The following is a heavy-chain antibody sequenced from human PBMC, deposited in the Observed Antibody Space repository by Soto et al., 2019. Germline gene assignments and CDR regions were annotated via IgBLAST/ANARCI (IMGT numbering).Heavy chain of an antibody. D-gene: IGHD3-10*01. CDR3: ARGLKFTTPLVRGVNRYYYYYMDV. Sequence: QVQLVQSGAEVKKPGASVKVSCKASGYTFSSYDINWVRQATGQGLEWMGWMNPNSGDTNYPQKFQGRVTMTRNTSIATAYMELSSLRSEDTAVYYCARGLKFTTPLVRGVNRYYYYYMDVWGEGTTVTVSS. V-gene: IGHV1-8*01. J-gene: IGHJ6*03. CDR1: GYTFSSYD. CDR2: MNPNSGDT.